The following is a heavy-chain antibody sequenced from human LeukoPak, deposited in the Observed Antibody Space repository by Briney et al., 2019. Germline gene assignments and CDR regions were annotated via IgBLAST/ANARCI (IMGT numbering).Heavy chain of an antibody. CDR3: ARGDTSSGWWFDP. J-gene: IGHJ5*02. D-gene: IGHD2-2*01. CDR2: INPDGNTT. Sequence: GGSLRLSCAASGFTFSNYAMTWVRQAAGKGLEWVANINPDGNTTLYVGSGMGRFTISRDNAKNSLYLEMNSLRDEDTAVYYCARGDTSSGWWFDPWGQGARVTVSS. CDR1: GFTFSNYA. V-gene: IGHV3-7*01.